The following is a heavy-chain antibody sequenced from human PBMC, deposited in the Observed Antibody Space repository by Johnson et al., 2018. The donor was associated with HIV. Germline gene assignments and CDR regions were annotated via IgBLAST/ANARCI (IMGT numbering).Heavy chain of an antibody. CDR2: ISWNSGSI. V-gene: IGHV3-9*01. D-gene: IGHD1-1*01. Sequence: EVQLVESGGGLVQPGRSLRLSCAASGFIFDDYAMHWVRQAPGKGLEWVSGISWNSGSIGYVDSVKGRFTISRDNSKNTLYLQMNSLRAEDTAVYYCARGFLTGTPSDAFDIWGQGTMVTVSS. CDR1: GFIFDDYA. CDR3: ARGFLTGTPSDAFDI. J-gene: IGHJ3*02.